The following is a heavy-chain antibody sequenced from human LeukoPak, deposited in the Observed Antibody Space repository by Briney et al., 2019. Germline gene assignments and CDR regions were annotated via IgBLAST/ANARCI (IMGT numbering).Heavy chain of an antibody. V-gene: IGHV1-69*13. CDR3: ARPQGLEWAPHAFDI. Sequence: GASVKVSCKASGGTFSSYAISWVRQAPGQGLEWMGGIIPIFGTANYAQKFQGRVTITADESTSTAYMELSSLRSEDTAVYYCARPQGLEWAPHAFDIWGQGTMVTVSS. CDR1: GGTFSSYA. CDR2: IIPIFGTA. D-gene: IGHD3-3*01. J-gene: IGHJ3*02.